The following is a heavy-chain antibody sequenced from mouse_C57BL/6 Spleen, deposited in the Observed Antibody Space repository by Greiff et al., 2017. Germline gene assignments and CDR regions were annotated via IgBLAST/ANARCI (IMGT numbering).Heavy chain of an antibody. J-gene: IGHJ2*01. V-gene: IGHV14-4*01. CDR3: TRYYGSSYYFDY. CDR2: IDPENGDT. D-gene: IGHD1-1*01. Sequence: EVQLQESGAELVRPGASVKLSCTASGFNIKDDYMHWVKQRPEQGLEWIGWIDPENGDTEYASKFQGKATITADTSSNTAYLQLSSLTSEDTAVYYCTRYYGSSYYFDYWGQGTTLTVSS. CDR1: GFNIKDDY.